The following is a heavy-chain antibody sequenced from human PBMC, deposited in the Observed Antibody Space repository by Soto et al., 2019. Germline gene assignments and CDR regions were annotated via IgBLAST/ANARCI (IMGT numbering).Heavy chain of an antibody. J-gene: IGHJ4*02. CDR2: IYWDDDK. D-gene: IGHD2-15*01. CDR1: GFSLSTSGVG. CDR3: AHTPVVAASFDS. Sequence: QITLKESGPTLVKPTQTLTLTCTFSGFSLSTSGVGVGWIRQPPGKALEWLALIYWDDDKRYSPSLKSRLTIXKXXSKNQVVLTMTNMDPVDTATYYCAHTPVVAASFDSWGQGTLVTVSS. V-gene: IGHV2-5*02.